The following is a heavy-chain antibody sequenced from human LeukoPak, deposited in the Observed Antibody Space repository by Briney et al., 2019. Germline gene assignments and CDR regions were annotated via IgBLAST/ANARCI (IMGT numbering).Heavy chain of an antibody. CDR2: ISSSSSYI. Sequence: GGSLRLSCAASGFTFSSYSMNWVRQAPGKGLEWVSSISSSSSYIYYADSVKGRFTISRDNAKNSLYLQMNSLRAEDTAVYYCARDPQGGAPDYFDYWGQGTLVTVSS. CDR1: GFTFSSYS. CDR3: ARDPQGGAPDYFDY. V-gene: IGHV3-21*01. J-gene: IGHJ4*02. D-gene: IGHD3-16*01.